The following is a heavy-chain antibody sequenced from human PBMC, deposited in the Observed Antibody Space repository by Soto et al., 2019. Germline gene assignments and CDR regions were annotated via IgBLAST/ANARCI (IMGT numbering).Heavy chain of an antibody. Sequence: DVQLLESGGGLVQPGGSLRLSRLFSGFNFNYAIIWVRQAPGKGQEWVSGITGGGSTQYAASVKGRFTISRDNSKKTVALQMNSLRVEDTAMYYCAGDAVYNDGLWLASDWGQGTQVTVS. V-gene: IGHV3-23*01. J-gene: IGHJ4*02. CDR1: GFNFNYA. CDR2: ITGGGST. CDR3: AGDAVYNDGLWLASD. D-gene: IGHD2-21*01.